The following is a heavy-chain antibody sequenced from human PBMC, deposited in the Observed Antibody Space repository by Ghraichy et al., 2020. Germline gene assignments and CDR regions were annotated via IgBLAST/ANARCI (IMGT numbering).Heavy chain of an antibody. Sequence: ASVKVSCKASGYTFTDYYLHWVRQAPGQGLEWMGWINPTSGGTKYAQKIQGWVTMTRDTSISTAYMELNRLRSDDTAVYYCASDFAAGGYWYFGLWGRGTLVTVSS. CDR3: ASDFAAGGYWYFGL. CDR2: INPTSGGT. CDR1: GYTFTDYY. V-gene: IGHV1-2*04. D-gene: IGHD6-25*01. J-gene: IGHJ2*01.